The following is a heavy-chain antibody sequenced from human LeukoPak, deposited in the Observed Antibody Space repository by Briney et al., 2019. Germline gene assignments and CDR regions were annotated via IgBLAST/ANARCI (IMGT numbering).Heavy chain of an antibody. CDR1: GFTFSSYW. CDR2: IKQDGSEK. Sequence: GGSLRLSCAASGFTFSSYWMSWVRQAPGKGLEWVANIKQDGSEKYYVDSVKGRFTISRDNAKNSLCLQMNSLRAEDTAVYYCARLTGYSSSWYSSKNWFDPWGQGTLVTVSS. CDR3: ARLTGYSSSWYSSKNWFDP. V-gene: IGHV3-7*01. D-gene: IGHD6-13*01. J-gene: IGHJ5*02.